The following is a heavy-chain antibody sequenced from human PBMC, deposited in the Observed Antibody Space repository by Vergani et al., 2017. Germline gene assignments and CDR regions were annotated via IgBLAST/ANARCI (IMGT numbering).Heavy chain of an antibody. D-gene: IGHD3-3*01. Sequence: EVQLVESGGGLVKPGGSLRLSCAASGFTFSSYSMNWVRQAPGKGLEWVSSISSSSSYIYYADSVKGRFTISRDNAKNSLYLQMNSLRAEDTAVYYCAGATRDDFWSGAFDYWGQGTLVTVSS. CDR3: AGATRDDFWSGAFDY. CDR2: ISSSSSYI. V-gene: IGHV3-21*01. CDR1: GFTFSSYS. J-gene: IGHJ4*02.